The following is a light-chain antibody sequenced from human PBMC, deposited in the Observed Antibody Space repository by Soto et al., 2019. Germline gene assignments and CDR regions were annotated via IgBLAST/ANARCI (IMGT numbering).Light chain of an antibody. J-gene: IGKJ1*01. CDR2: GAS. Sequence: DIVLTQSPATLSLSPGERATLSCRASQSVSSSHLAWYQQKPGQAPRLLIYGASSRATGIPDRFSGSGSGTDFTLTITSLQPDDFATYHCHQYYSYWTFGQGTKVDIK. CDR3: HQYYSYWT. V-gene: IGKV3-20*01. CDR1: QSVSSSH.